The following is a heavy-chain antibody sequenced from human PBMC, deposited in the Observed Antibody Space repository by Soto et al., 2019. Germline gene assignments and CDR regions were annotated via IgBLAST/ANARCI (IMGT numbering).Heavy chain of an antibody. CDR1: GGTFSSYA. Sequence: ASVKVSCKASGGTFSSYAISWVRQAPGQGLEWMGGIIPIFGTANYAQKFQGRVTITADESTGTAYMELSSLRSEDTAVYYCARGGYYYDSSGYYSAGVGAFDIWGQGTMVTVSS. CDR3: ARGGYYYDSSGYYSAGVGAFDI. J-gene: IGHJ3*02. V-gene: IGHV1-69*13. CDR2: IIPIFGTA. D-gene: IGHD3-22*01.